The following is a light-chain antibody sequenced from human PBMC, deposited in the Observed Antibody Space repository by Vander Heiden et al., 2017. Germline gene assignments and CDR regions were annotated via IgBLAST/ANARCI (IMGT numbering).Light chain of an antibody. CDR2: LGS. CDR1: ESLLHSNGYNY. V-gene: IGKV2-28*01. Sequence: DLVMTPSPLSLPVTPGEPASIYCRSSESLLHSNGYNYLVWYLQKPGQSPQLLIYLGSNRASGVPDRFSGSGSGTDFTLKISRVEAEDVGVYYCMQALQTPPTFGQGTKVEIK. CDR3: MQALQTPPT. J-gene: IGKJ1*01.